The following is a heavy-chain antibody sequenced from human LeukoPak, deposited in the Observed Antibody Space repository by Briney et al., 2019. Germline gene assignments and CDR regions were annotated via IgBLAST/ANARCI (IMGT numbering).Heavy chain of an antibody. D-gene: IGHD1-26*01. Sequence: GGSLRLSCAASGFTFSSYWMHWVRQAPGKGLVWVSRINTDGSSTTYADSVKGRFTISRDNAKNTLYLQMNSLRAEDTAVYYCAKSRRGSYYERYYFDYWGQGTLVTVSS. CDR1: GFTFSSYW. J-gene: IGHJ4*02. V-gene: IGHV3-74*01. CDR2: INTDGSST. CDR3: AKSRRGSYYERYYFDY.